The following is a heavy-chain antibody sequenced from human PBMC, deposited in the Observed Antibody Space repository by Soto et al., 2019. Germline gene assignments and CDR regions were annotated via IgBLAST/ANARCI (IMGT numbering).Heavy chain of an antibody. Sequence: GGSLRLSCAASGFTVSSNYMSWVRQAPGKGLEWVSVIYSGGSTYYADSVKGRFTISRDNSKNTLYLQMNSLRAEDTAVYYCVSNAVILTGYYFDYWGQGTLVTVSS. V-gene: IGHV3-53*01. CDR3: VSNAVILTGYYFDY. D-gene: IGHD3-9*01. J-gene: IGHJ4*02. CDR1: GFTVSSNY. CDR2: IYSGGST.